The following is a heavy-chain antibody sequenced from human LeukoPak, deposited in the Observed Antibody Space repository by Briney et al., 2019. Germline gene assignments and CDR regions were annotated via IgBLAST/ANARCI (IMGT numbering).Heavy chain of an antibody. CDR2: IKQDGSEK. D-gene: IGHD3-22*01. Sequence: GGSLRLSCAASGFTFSSYWMSWVRQAPGKGLEWVANIKQDGSEKCYVDSVKGRFTISRDNAKNSLYLQMNSLRAEDTAVYYCARDRTTMREDAFDIWGQGTMVTVSS. V-gene: IGHV3-7*01. J-gene: IGHJ3*02. CDR3: ARDRTTMREDAFDI. CDR1: GFTFSSYW.